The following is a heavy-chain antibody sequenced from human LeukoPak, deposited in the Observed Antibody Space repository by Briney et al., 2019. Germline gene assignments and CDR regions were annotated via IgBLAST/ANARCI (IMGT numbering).Heavy chain of an antibody. J-gene: IGHJ3*01. D-gene: IGHD5-24*01. CDR1: GYTFISYY. V-gene: IGHV1-46*01. CDR2: INPGGGGT. Sequence: ASVKVSCKTSGYTFISYYMHWVRQAPGQGLEWMGIINPGGGGTTYAQKFQGRVTMTRDTSTSTVNMELSSLRSDDTAVYYCARGVGDGYNYAPDTFDFWGQGTMVTVSS. CDR3: ARGVGDGYNYAPDTFDF.